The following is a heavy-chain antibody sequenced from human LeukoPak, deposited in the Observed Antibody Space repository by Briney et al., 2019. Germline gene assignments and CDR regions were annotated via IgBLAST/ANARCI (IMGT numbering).Heavy chain of an antibody. D-gene: IGHD1-26*01. CDR3: ARVHRIVGATIDY. CDR1: GFTVSSNY. V-gene: IGHV3-53*01. J-gene: IGHJ4*02. CDR2: IYSAGST. Sequence: GGSLRLSCAASGFTVSSNYMSWVRQAPGKGLEWVSVIYSAGSTYYADSVKGRFTISRDNSKNTLYLQMNSLRAEDTAVYYCARVHRIVGATIDYWGQGTLVTVSS.